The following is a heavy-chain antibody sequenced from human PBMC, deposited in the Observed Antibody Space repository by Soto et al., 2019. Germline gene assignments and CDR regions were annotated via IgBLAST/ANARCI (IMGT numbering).Heavy chain of an antibody. J-gene: IGHJ5*02. V-gene: IGHV3-23*01. D-gene: IGHD3-16*01. CDR1: GFTFTSYA. CDR2: ISGSGHRT. Sequence: GGSLRLSCAASGFTFTSYAMSWLRQAPGKGLEWVSGISGSGHRTHYADSVKGRFTIFRDNSKNMVYLQMNSLRAEDTAVYHCAKEPDVVCGAYTLFDPWGQGTLVTVSS. CDR3: AKEPDVVCGAYTLFDP.